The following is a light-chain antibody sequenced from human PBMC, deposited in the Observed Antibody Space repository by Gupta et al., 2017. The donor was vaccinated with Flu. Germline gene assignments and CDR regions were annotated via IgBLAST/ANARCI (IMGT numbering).Light chain of an antibody. CDR3: HQTDSTPQT. J-gene: IGKJ1*01. CDR1: QSISNY. V-gene: IGKV1-39*01. Sequence: DIQMTQSPSSLSASVGDRVTIVCRASQSISNYLNWYQQKPGRVPNLLIYAASNSQSGVPSRFSGSGSGTDFTLTISSLQPEDFATYYCHQTDSTPQTFGQGTKVEIK. CDR2: AAS.